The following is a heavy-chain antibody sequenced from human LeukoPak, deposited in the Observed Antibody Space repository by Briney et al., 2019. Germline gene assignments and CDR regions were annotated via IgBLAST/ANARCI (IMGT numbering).Heavy chain of an antibody. CDR2: ISYDGSNK. CDR1: ESTFSNYG. CDR3: AKDRFARRGGYYDY. Sequence: GGSLRLSCSASESTFSNYGMHWVRQAPGKGLEWVALISYDGSNKYYADSVKGRFTISRDNSKNTQYLHMNSLRPEDTAVYYCAKDRFARRGGYYDYWGQGTLVTVSS. V-gene: IGHV3-30*18. D-gene: IGHD3-22*01. J-gene: IGHJ4*02.